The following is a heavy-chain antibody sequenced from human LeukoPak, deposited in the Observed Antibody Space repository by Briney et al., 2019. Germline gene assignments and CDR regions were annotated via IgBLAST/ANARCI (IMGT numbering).Heavy chain of an antibody. CDR1: GFTFSGYG. CDR2: IWYGGTNK. V-gene: IGHV3-33*01. J-gene: IGHJ3*01. Sequence: GGSLRLSCAASGFTFSGYGMHWVRQAPGKGLEWVAVIWYGGTNKYYADSVKGRFTISRENSKNTLDLQMNSLRAEDTAVYYCARAYSSGSGVETFDVWGQGTMVTVSS. D-gene: IGHD6-19*01. CDR3: ARAYSSGSGVETFDV.